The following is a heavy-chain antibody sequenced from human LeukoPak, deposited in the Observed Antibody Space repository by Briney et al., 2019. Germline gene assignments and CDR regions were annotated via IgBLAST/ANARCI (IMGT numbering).Heavy chain of an antibody. V-gene: IGHV3-69-1*01. J-gene: IGHJ4*02. CDR2: ISSGGTI. CDR3: VPLNWNPPGDFDR. Sequence: GGSLRLSCAASGFTFSNFHMSWIRQAPGKGLEWVSYISSGGTIYYADSVKGRFSISKDNAKNSLYLQMNSLRVEDTAVYYCVPLNWNPPGDFDRWGQGTLVTVS. D-gene: IGHD1-20*01. CDR1: GFTFSNFH.